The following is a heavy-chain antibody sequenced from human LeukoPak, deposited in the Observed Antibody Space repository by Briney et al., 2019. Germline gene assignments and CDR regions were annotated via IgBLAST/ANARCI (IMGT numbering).Heavy chain of an antibody. D-gene: IGHD2-2*01. Sequence: PGGSLRLSCAASAFTFSSYAMSCVRQAPGKGLEWFSAISGSGGSTYYADSVNARFTISRDNSKNTLYLQMNSLIAEDTPVYYCAKFIVVLPAAIDYWGQGTLVPVSS. CDR1: AFTFSSYA. J-gene: IGHJ4*02. CDR3: AKFIVVLPAAIDY. CDR2: ISGSGGST. V-gene: IGHV3-23*01.